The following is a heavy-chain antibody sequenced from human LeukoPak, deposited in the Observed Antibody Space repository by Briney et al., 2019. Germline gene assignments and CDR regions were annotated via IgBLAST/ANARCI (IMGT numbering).Heavy chain of an antibody. Sequence: GGSLRLSCVASGFTFNNYAMRWVRQAPGKGLEWVSTISGSDDNTYYADSVKGRFTISRDISKNTLYLQMNSLRADDTAVYYCANDFDPLRQGTLVTVSS. CDR1: GFTFNNYA. CDR3: ANDFDP. V-gene: IGHV3-23*01. J-gene: IGHJ5*02. CDR2: ISGSDDNT.